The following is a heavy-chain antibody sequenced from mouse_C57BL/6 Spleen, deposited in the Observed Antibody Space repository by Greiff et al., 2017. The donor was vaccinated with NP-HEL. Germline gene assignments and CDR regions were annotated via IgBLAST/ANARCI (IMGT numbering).Heavy chain of an antibody. V-gene: IGHV1-69*01. CDR1: GYTFTSYW. J-gene: IGHJ3*01. CDR2: IDPSDSYT. CDR3: ARNYFAY. Sequence: QVQLQQSGAELVMPGASVKLSCKASGYTFTSYWMHWVKQRPGQGLEWIGEIDPSDSYTNYNQKFKGKSTLTVDKSSSTAYMQLSSLTSEDSAVYYCARNYFAYWGQGTLVTVSA. D-gene: IGHD1-1*02.